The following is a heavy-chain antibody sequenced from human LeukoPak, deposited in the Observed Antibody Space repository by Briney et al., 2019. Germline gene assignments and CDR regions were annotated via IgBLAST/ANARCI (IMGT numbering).Heavy chain of an antibody. J-gene: IGHJ4*02. Sequence: SVKVSCKASGGTFSSYAISWVRQAPGQGLEWMGGIIPIFGTANYAQKFQGRVTITTDESTSTAYMELSSLRSEDTAVYYCARLSHYDILTGYSDYRGQGTLVTASS. D-gene: IGHD3-9*01. CDR3: ARLSHYDILTGYSDY. V-gene: IGHV1-69*05. CDR2: IIPIFGTA. CDR1: GGTFSSYA.